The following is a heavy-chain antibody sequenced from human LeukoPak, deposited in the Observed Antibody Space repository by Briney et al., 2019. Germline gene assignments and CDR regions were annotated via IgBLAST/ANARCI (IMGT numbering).Heavy chain of an antibody. CDR2: IYTSANI. D-gene: IGHD3-10*02. CDR1: DGSISSYY. J-gene: IGHJ4*02. CDR3: ARDGMFGGYFDS. Sequence: SETLSLTCTVSDGSISSYYWSWIRQPAGKGLEWIGRIYTSANINYNPSLKSRVTLSIDTSKSQFSLKLSSVTAADTAVYYCARDGMFGGYFDSWGQGTLVTVSS. V-gene: IGHV4-4*07.